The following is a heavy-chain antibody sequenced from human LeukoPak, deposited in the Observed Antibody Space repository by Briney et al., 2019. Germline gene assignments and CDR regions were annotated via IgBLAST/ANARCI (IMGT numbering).Heavy chain of an antibody. J-gene: IGHJ4*02. CDR1: GGSISSGDYY. V-gene: IGHV4-30-4*01. D-gene: IGHD2-8*01. CDR3: AGQSRMAGFDY. Sequence: SETLSLTCTVSGGSISSGDYYWNWIRQPPGKGLEWNGYIYYSGSTYYNSSLKSRVTISVDTSKNQFSLKLSSVIAADTAVYYGAGQSRMAGFDYWGQGALVTVSS. CDR2: IYYSGST.